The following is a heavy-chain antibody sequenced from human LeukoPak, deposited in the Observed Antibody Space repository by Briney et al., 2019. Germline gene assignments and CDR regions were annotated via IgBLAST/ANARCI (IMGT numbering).Heavy chain of an antibody. V-gene: IGHV4-34*01. Sequence: PSETLSLTCAVSGGSFRDYYWSWIRQPPGKGLEWIGEINQSGSTNYNPSLKSRVTISIDTSKNQLSLKLSSVTAADTAVYYCARVGVFYDTMTGYKSYYMDVWGKGTTVTVSS. J-gene: IGHJ6*03. CDR2: INQSGST. CDR1: GGSFRDYY. CDR3: ARVGVFYDTMTGYKSYYMDV. D-gene: IGHD3-9*01.